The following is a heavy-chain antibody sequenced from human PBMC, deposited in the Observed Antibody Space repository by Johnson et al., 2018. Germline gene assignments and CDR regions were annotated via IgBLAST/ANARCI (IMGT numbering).Heavy chain of an antibody. J-gene: IGHJ6*03. D-gene: IGHD3-10*01. CDR2: ISWNSDNI. CDR3: AKDPVGGFGELSSYRDV. V-gene: IGHV3-9*01. Sequence: EVQLVESGGGLVKPGGSLRLSCAASGFTFDDYAMHWVRQAPGKGLEWVSGISWNSDNIGYADSVKGRFTLSRDNAKNSLFLQMNSLRAEDTALYYGAKDPVGGFGELSSYRDVWGKGTTVTVSS. CDR1: GFTFDDYA.